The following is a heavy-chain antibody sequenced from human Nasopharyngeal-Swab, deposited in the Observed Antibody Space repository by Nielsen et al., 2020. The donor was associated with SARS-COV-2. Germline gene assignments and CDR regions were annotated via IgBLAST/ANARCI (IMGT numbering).Heavy chain of an antibody. CDR2: INPNSGGT. Sequence: ASVKVSCKASGYTFTSYGISWVRQAPGEGLEWMGWINPNSGGTNYAQKFQGWVTMTRDTSISTAYMELSRLRSDDTAVYYCARGGYSSGWPDRYGMDVWGQGTTVTVSS. V-gene: IGHV1-2*04. CDR1: GYTFTSYG. J-gene: IGHJ6*02. D-gene: IGHD6-19*01. CDR3: ARGGYSSGWPDRYGMDV.